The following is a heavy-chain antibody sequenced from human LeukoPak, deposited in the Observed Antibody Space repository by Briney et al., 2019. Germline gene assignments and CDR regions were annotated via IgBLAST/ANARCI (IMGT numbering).Heavy chain of an antibody. J-gene: IGHJ4*02. CDR2: ISGSGGST. D-gene: IGHD7-27*01. V-gene: IGHV3-23*01. Sequence: GGSLRLSCAASGFTFSDYAMSWVRQAPGKGLEWVSVISGSGGSTYYADSVKGRFTISRDNSKNTLYLQMNSMRAEDTAVYYCAKASELGRGYFDYWGQGTLVTVSS. CDR3: AKASELGRGYFDY. CDR1: GFTFSDYA.